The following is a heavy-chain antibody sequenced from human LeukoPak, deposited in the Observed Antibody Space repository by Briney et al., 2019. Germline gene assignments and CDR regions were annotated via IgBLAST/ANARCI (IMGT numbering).Heavy chain of an antibody. CDR2: IYTSGST. J-gene: IGHJ6*02. V-gene: IGHV4-4*07. Sequence: SETLSLTCTVSGGSISGYYWSWIRRPAGKGLEWIGRIYTSGSTNYNPSLKSRVTMSVDTSKNQFSLKLSSVTAADTAVYYCARDYDFWSGYYTYGMDVWGQETTVTVSS. CDR3: ARDYDFWSGYYTYGMDV. CDR1: GGSISGYY. D-gene: IGHD3-3*01.